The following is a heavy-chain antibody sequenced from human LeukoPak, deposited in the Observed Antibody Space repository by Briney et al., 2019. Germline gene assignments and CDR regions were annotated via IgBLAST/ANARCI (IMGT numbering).Heavy chain of an antibody. Sequence: PGRSLRLSCAASGFTFSSYGMHWVRQAPGKGLEWVAVISYDGSNKYYADSVKGRFTISRDNSKNTLYLQMNSLRAEDTAVYYCAKEGSIWGQGTMVTASS. J-gene: IGHJ3*02. CDR1: GFTFSSYG. V-gene: IGHV3-30*18. CDR3: AKEGSI. CDR2: ISYDGSNK.